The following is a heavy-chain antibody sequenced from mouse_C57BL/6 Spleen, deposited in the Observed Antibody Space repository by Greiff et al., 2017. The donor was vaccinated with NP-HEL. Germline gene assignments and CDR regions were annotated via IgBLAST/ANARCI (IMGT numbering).Heavy chain of an antibody. CDR1: GYTFTSYW. J-gene: IGHJ2*01. CDR2: IYPSDSET. V-gene: IGHV1-61*01. CDR3: ARLRYGNYLDY. D-gene: IGHD2-1*01. Sequence: VQLQQPGAELVRPGSSVKLSCKASGYTFTSYWMNWVKQRPGQGLEWIGNIYPSDSETHYNQKFKDKATLTVDKSSSTAYMQLSSLTSEDSAVYYCARLRYGNYLDYWGQGTTLTVSS.